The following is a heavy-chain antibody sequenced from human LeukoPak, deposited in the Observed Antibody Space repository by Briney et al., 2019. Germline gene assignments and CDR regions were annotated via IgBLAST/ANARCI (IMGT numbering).Heavy chain of an antibody. V-gene: IGHV3-53*01. Sequence: GGSLRLSCTVPGFTVSSDSMSWVRQAPGKGLEWVSFIYSGGSTHYSDSVKGRFTISRDNSKNTLYLQMNNLRAEDTAVYYCASGPSGYHNTGGQGTLVTVSS. CDR1: GFTVSSDS. D-gene: IGHD6-25*01. J-gene: IGHJ4*02. CDR2: IYSGGST. CDR3: ASGPSGYHNT.